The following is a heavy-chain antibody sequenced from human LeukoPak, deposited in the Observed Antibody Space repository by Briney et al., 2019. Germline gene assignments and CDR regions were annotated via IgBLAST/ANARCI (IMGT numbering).Heavy chain of an antibody. CDR2: INGRGDAT. D-gene: IGHD3-3*01. V-gene: IGHV3-23*01. CDR1: EFTLTTFA. Sequence: GGSLRLSCAASEFTLTTFAMNWVRQAPGKGLEWVSSINGRGDATDYADSVKGRFTISRDSSKNTVSLQMDSLRAEDTAVYYCARGLTIFGDVTVYYYYMDVWGKGTPVTVSS. J-gene: IGHJ6*03. CDR3: ARGLTIFGDVTVYYYYMDV.